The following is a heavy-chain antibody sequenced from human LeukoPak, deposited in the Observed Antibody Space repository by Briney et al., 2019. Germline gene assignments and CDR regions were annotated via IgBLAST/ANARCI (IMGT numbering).Heavy chain of an antibody. CDR3: ARSIVGVRKRNDY. D-gene: IGHD1-26*01. J-gene: IGHJ4*02. Sequence: GASVKVSCKASGYTLTSYDINWGRQASGQGLEWMGWMNPNSGHTGYAQKFQGRVTMTRTTSISTAYMELTSLTSEDSAVYYCARSIVGVRKRNDYWGQGTLVTVSS. CDR1: GYTLTSYD. CDR2: MNPNSGHT. V-gene: IGHV1-8*01.